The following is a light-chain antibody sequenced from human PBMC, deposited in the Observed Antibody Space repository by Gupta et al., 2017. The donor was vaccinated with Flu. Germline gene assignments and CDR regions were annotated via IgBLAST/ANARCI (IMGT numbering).Light chain of an antibody. CDR3: QQYYLWPPLT. Sequence: EVVMTQSPATLSVSPGERLTLSCRASRDIDSRLAWYQQKPGQSPRLLIYEASTRATGVAARFSGSGSGTEFTLIVSTVQSEDSAIYFCQQYYLWPPLTFGRGTXVEI. J-gene: IGKJ4*01. CDR2: EAS. V-gene: IGKV3-15*01. CDR1: RDIDSR.